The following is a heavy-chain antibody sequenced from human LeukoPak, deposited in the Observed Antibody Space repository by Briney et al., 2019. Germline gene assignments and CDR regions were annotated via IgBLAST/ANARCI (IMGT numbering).Heavy chain of an antibody. CDR2: IYSGGST. D-gene: IGHD3-22*01. Sequence: GGSLRLSCAASGFTVSSNYMSWVRQAPGKGLGWVSVIYSGGSTYYADSVKGRFTISRDNSKNTLYLQMNSLRAEDTAVYYCASAKWYYYDTSDYQTPDVRSGFDYWGQGTLVTVSS. J-gene: IGHJ4*02. CDR3: ASAKWYYYDTSDYQTPDVRSGFDY. V-gene: IGHV3-53*01. CDR1: GFTVSSNY.